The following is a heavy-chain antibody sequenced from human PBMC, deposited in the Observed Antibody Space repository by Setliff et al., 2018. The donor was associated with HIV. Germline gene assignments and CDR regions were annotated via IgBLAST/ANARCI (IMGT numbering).Heavy chain of an antibody. CDR2: IYHSATT. J-gene: IGHJ4*02. Sequence: SETLSLTCTVSGSFINSDYWGWIRQPPGKGLEWIGSIYHSATTYYNPSLWGRVTISIDTSKNQFSLKLSSVTAADTAVYFCVRGPQWLVQKGRVYYFGYWGQGTLVTVSS. CDR3: VRGPQWLVQKGRVYYFGY. CDR1: GSFINSDY. D-gene: IGHD6-19*01. V-gene: IGHV4-38-2*02.